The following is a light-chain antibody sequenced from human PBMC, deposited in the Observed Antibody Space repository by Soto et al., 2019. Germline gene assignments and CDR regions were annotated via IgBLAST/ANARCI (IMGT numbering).Light chain of an antibody. V-gene: IGLV2-14*03. Sequence: QSALTQPASVSGSPGQSITISCTGTSSDVGGYNYVSWYQQHPGKAPKLIIYDVSNRPSGVSDRFSGSRSGNTASLAISGLQAEDEAHYFCSSYTGSSTLVIFGGGTKLTV. CDR1: SSDVGGYNY. J-gene: IGLJ2*01. CDR3: SSYTGSSTLVI. CDR2: DVS.